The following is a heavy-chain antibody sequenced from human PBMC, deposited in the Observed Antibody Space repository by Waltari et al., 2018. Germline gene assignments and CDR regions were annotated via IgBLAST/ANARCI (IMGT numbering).Heavy chain of an antibody. CDR1: GYSISSGYY. J-gene: IGHJ5*02. CDR2: IYHSGST. CDR3: ARVSSYYDSSGYPPYNWFDP. V-gene: IGHV4-38-2*02. Sequence: QVQLQESGPGLVKPSETLSLTCTVSGYSISSGYYWGWIRQPPGTGLEWIGSIYHSGSTYYNPSLKSRVTISVDTSKNQFSLKLSSVTAADTAVYYCARVSSYYDSSGYPPYNWFDPWGQGTLVTVSS. D-gene: IGHD3-22*01.